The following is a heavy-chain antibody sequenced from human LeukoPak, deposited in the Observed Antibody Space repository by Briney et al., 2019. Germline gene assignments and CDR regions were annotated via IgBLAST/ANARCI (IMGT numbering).Heavy chain of an antibody. V-gene: IGHV1-18*01. CDR1: GYTFTSYG. Sequence: ASVKVSCKASGYTFTSYGISWVRQAPGQGLEWMGWISAYNGNTNYAQKLQGRVTMTTDTSTSTAYMELRSLRSDDTAVYYCARVFYYDSSGYYYVGGSAYWGQGTLVTVSS. J-gene: IGHJ4*02. CDR3: ARVFYYDSSGYYYVGGSAY. D-gene: IGHD3-22*01. CDR2: ISAYNGNT.